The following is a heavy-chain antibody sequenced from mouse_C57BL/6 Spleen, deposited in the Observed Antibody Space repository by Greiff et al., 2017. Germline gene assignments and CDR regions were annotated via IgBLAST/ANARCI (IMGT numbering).Heavy chain of an antibody. D-gene: IGHD1-1*01. CDR3: ARIIYYGSSSAY. V-gene: IGHV1-61*01. CDR2: IYPSDSET. J-gene: IGHJ3*01. CDR1: GYTFTSYW. Sequence: QVQLQQPGAELVRPGSSVKLSCKASGYTFTSYWMDWVKQRPGQGLEWIGNIYPSDSETHYNQKFKDKATLTVDKSSSTAYMQLSSLTSEDSAVYYFARIIYYGSSSAYWGQGTLVTVSA.